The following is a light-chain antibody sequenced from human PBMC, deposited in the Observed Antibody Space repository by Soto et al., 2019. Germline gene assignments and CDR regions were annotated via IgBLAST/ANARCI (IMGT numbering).Light chain of an antibody. CDR3: QSYDSSLSGYVV. J-gene: IGLJ2*01. Sequence: QSVLTQPPSVSGAPGQRVTISCTGSSSNIGAGYAVHWYQQLPGTAPKLLIYDNSNRPSGVPDRFTGSKSGTSASLAITGLQAEDEADYYCQSYDSSLSGYVVFGGGTKVTVL. V-gene: IGLV1-40*01. CDR2: DNS. CDR1: SSNIGAGYA.